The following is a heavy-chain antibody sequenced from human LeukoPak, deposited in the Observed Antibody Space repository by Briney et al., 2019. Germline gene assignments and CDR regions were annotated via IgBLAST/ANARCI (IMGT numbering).Heavy chain of an antibody. V-gene: IGHV4-59*01. J-gene: IGHJ4*02. CDR3: ARGRITVDY. CDR2: IYYSGST. Sequence: SETLSLTCAVYGGSFSGCYWSWIRQPPGKGLEWIGYIYYSGSTNYNPSLKSRVTISVDTSKNQFSLKLSSVTAADTAVYYCARGRITVDYWGQGTLVTVSS. D-gene: IGHD3-10*01. CDR1: GGSFSGCY.